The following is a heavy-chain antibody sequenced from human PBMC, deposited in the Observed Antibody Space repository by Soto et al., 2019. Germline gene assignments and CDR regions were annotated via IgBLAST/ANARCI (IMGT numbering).Heavy chain of an antibody. CDR1: GYSFTSYL. J-gene: IGHJ4*01. CDR3: ARHLVRRTRGNFED. D-gene: IGHD1-7*01. V-gene: IGHV5-51*01. CDR2: IYPYDSDT. Sequence: GDSLKISCETSGYSFTSYLLGWACQRPGKGMEWMGNIYPYDSDTRYSPSFQGQVTISADTSITTAYLQWSGLRASDTAMYFWARHLVRRTRGNFEDWGQGTQVSVS.